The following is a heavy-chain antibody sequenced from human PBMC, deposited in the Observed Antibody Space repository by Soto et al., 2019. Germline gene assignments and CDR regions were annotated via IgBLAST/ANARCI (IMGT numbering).Heavy chain of an antibody. D-gene: IGHD4-17*01. CDR2: IYYSGST. V-gene: IGHV4-59*01. CDR3: ARVYGDYPYLDAFDV. Sequence: QVQLQESGPGLVKPSETLSLTCTVSGGSISSYYWSWIRQPPGKGLEWIGYIYYSGSTNYNPSLNSRVTISVDTSKNQFSLKLSSVTAADTAVYYCARVYGDYPYLDAFDVWGQGTMVTVSS. CDR1: GGSISSYY. J-gene: IGHJ3*01.